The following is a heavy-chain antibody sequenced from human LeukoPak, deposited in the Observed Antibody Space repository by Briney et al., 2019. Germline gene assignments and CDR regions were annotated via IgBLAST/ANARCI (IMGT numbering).Heavy chain of an antibody. V-gene: IGHV3-74*01. D-gene: IGHD5-18*01. CDR2: INTDGTRT. CDR3: ARIIGYSNQFDY. J-gene: IGHJ4*02. CDR1: GFTFKNNW. Sequence: GGSLRLSCAASGFTFKNNWMHWVRQAPGKGLMWVSRINTDGTRTTYADSVRGRFTISRDNAKSTLYLQMSSLKAEDTAVYYCARIIGYSNQFDYWGKGTLVTVSS.